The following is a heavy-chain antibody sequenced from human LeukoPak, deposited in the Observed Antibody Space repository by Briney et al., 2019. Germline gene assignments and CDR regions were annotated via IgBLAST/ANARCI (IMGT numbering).Heavy chain of an antibody. CDR2: INPNSGGT. D-gene: IGHD7-27*01. CDR1: GYTFTGYY. CDR3: ARGRSVTGDLDY. J-gene: IGHJ4*02. Sequence: ASVKVSCKASGYTFTGYYMHWVRHAPGQGLEWMGRINPNSGGTNYAQKFQGTVTITRDTSISTAYMELSRLRSDDTAVYYCARGRSVTGDLDYWGQGTLATASS. V-gene: IGHV1-2*06.